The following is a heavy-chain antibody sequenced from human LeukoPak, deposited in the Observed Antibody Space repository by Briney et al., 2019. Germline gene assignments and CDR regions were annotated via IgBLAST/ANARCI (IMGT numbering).Heavy chain of an antibody. D-gene: IGHD6-19*01. CDR3: CRLVPRDFDY. J-gene: IGHJ4*02. CDR2: IKSKTDGGTT. V-gene: IGHV3-15*01. Sequence: PGGSLRLSCAASGFTFSNAWMSWLRQAPGKGLEWVGRIKSKTDGGTTDYAAPVKGRFTISRDDSKNTLYLQMNSLKTEDTAVYYCCRLVPRDFDYWGQGTLVTVSS. CDR1: GFTFSNAW.